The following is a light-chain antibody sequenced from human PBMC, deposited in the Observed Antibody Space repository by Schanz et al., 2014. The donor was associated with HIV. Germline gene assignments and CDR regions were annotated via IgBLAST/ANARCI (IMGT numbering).Light chain of an antibody. CDR2: AVF. J-gene: IGKJ4*01. V-gene: IGKV1-9*01. Sequence: QLTQSPSSLSASVGDRVTITCRASQDISGYLAWYQQKPGKPPKPLIYAVFPLQSGVPSRFIGGRSGPDFTLTISSLQPEDFATYYCQQLNFYPLAFGGGTKVEIK. CDR3: QQLNFYPLA. CDR1: QDISGY.